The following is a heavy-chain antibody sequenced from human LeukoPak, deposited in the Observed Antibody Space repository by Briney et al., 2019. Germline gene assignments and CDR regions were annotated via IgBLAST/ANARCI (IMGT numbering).Heavy chain of an antibody. D-gene: IGHD6-19*01. Sequence: ASVKVSCKASGYTFTGYYMHWVRQAPGRGLEWMGRINPNSGGTNYAQKFQGRVTMTRDTSISTAYMELSRLRSDDTAVYYCARPTSSGWITLWGQGTLVTVSS. CDR1: GYTFTGYY. V-gene: IGHV1-2*06. CDR3: ARPTSSGWITL. CDR2: INPNSGGT. J-gene: IGHJ4*02.